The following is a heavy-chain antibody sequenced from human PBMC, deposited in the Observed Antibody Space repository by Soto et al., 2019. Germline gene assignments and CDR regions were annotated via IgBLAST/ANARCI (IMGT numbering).Heavy chain of an antibody. CDR3: ARGRPRDSFEI. CDR2: IYYSGYTKT. D-gene: IGHD6-6*01. V-gene: IGHV4-59*08. J-gene: IGHJ3*02. CDR1: GVSTSSYY. Sequence: PXETLSLTCPVSGVSTSSYYWSGIRQSPGKGLEWIGHIYYSGYTKTNYNPSLKSRVTISVDTSKSQFPLKLRSMTATDTAVYYCARGRPRDSFEIWGQGTRVTV.